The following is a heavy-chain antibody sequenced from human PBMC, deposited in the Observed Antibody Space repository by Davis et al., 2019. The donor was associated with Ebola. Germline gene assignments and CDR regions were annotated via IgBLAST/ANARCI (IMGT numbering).Heavy chain of an antibody. CDR3: AKGSRAVTSVPPDY. D-gene: IGHD4-17*01. V-gene: IGHV3-23*01. CDR1: GFTFSNYG. J-gene: IGHJ4*02. Sequence: GESLKISCAASGFTFSNYGMNWVRQAPGKGLEWVSVISGSGFSTYYADSVEGRFTISRDNSKNTLYLQMNSLRAEDTAVYFCAKGSRAVTSVPPDYWGQGTLVTVSS. CDR2: ISGSGFST.